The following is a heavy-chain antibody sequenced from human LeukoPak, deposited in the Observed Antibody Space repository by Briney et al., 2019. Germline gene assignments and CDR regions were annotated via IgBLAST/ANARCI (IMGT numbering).Heavy chain of an antibody. CDR2: IIPIFGTA. V-gene: IGHV1-69*13. CDR3: ARDLGWSGYYTRLRFDP. CDR1: GGTFSSYA. J-gene: IGHJ5*02. D-gene: IGHD3-3*01. Sequence: GASVKASCKASGGTFSSYAISWVRQAPGQGLEWMGGIIPIFGTANYAQKFQGRVTITADESTSTAYMELSSLRSEDTAVYYCARDLGWSGYYTRLRFDPWGQGTLVTVSS.